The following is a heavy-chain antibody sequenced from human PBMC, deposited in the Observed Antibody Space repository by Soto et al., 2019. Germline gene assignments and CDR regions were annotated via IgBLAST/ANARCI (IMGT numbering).Heavy chain of an antibody. CDR2: IYYSGSTT. J-gene: IGHJ4*02. Sequence: QVRLQESGPGLVKPSETLSLTCVVSGAAISGYYWSWIRQPPGKGLEWIGFIYYSGSTTNYSPSIKNRVTISVDTSKNIISLRLVSVTAADTAIYYCVRDGRERQFDYWGQGTLVTVSS. CDR1: GAAISGYY. D-gene: IGHD1-26*01. V-gene: IGHV4-59*01. CDR3: VRDGRERQFDY.